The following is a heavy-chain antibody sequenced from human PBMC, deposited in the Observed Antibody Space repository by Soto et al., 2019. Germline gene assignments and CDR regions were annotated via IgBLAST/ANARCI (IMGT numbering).Heavy chain of an antibody. D-gene: IGHD1-26*01. J-gene: IGHJ6*02. Sequence: SVKVSCKVSGYTLTELSMHWVRQAPGKGLEWMGGFDPEDGETIYAQKFQGRVTMTEDTSTDTAYMELRSLRSEDTAVYYCATGLRGATYYYYYGMDVWGQGTTVTVSS. CDR3: ATGLRGATYYYYYGMDV. CDR1: GYTLTELS. CDR2: FDPEDGET. V-gene: IGHV1-24*01.